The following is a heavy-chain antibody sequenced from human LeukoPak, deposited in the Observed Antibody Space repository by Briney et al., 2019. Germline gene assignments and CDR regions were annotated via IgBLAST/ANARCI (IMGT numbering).Heavy chain of an antibody. V-gene: IGHV3-7*03. Sequence: GRSLRLSCAASGFTFSSYWMSWVRKAPGKGLEWVANIKQDGSEKNYVDSVKGRFTISRDNAKNSLYLQMNSLRAEDTAVYYCAKSGYNRFDYWGQGTLVTVSS. CDR3: AKSGYNRFDY. D-gene: IGHD5-24*01. CDR1: GFTFSSYW. CDR2: IKQDGSEK. J-gene: IGHJ4*02.